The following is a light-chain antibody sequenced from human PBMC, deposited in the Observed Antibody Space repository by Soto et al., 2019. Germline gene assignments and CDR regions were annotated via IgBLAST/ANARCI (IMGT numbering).Light chain of an antibody. CDR2: EVS. CDR3: SSYAGSNNLG. J-gene: IGLJ2*01. V-gene: IGLV2-8*01. CDR1: SSDVGGYNY. Sequence: QSALNQPPSASGSPGQSVTISCTGTSSDVGGYNYVSWYQQHPGKAPKLMIYEVSKRPSGVPDRFSGSKSGNTASLTVSGLQAEDEADYYCSSYAGSNNLGFGGGTKVTVL.